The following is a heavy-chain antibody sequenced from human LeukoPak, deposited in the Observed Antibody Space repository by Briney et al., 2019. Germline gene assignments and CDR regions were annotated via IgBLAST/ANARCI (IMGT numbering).Heavy chain of an antibody. CDR1: GGSFSGYY. V-gene: IGHV4-34*01. CDR2: INHSGST. CDR3: ARESSGTYYNPRGYMDV. J-gene: IGHJ6*03. D-gene: IGHD3-10*01. Sequence: SETLSLTCAVYGGSFSGYYWSWIRQPPGKGPEWIGEINHSGSTNYNPSLKSRVTMSVDTSKNQFSLNLSSVTAADTAVYYCARESSGTYYNPRGYMDVWGNGTTVTVSS.